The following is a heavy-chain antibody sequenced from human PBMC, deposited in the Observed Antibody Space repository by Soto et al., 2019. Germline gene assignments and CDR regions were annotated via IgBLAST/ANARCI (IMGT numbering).Heavy chain of an antibody. D-gene: IGHD5-12*01. CDR1: GYTFTSYA. J-gene: IGHJ6*03. CDR3: ARVGGYDDDYYYYYYMDV. Sequence: ASVKVSCKASGYTFTSYAMHWVRQAPGQRLEWMGWINAGNGNTKYSQKFQGRVTITRDTSASTAYMELSSLRSEDTAVYYCARVGGYDDDYYYYYYMDVWGKGTTVTVSS. V-gene: IGHV1-3*01. CDR2: INAGNGNT.